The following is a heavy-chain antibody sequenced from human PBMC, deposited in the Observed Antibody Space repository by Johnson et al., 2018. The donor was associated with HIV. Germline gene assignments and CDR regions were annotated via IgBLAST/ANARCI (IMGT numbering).Heavy chain of an antibody. V-gene: IGHV3-15*01. J-gene: IGHJ3*02. CDR2: IKSKTDGGPT. CDR1: GFTFGNAW. D-gene: IGHD3-22*01. CDR3: TTDSRYSDSSGYYYWLGRGAFDI. Sequence: VQLVESGGGLVKPGGSLRPSFPASGFTFGNAWMNWVRQAPGKGLEWIGRIKSKTDGGPTDYAAPVKGRFTIPRVDPKNTLYVQMNSLKTEDTAVYYCTTDSRYSDSSGYYYWLGRGAFDIWGQGTMVTVSS.